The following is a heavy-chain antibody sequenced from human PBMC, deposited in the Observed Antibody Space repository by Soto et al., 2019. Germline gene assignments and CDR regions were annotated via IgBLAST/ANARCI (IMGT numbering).Heavy chain of an antibody. Sequence: QVQLVQSGAEVKKPGSSVKVSCKSSGGTFSTYGFFWVRQAPGQGLEWMGGIIPIFGTTNYAQKFQDRVTITTDESTSTVYMELTSLKSEDTALYYCARGGLRVFYSPLPIDPWGQGTLVTVSS. J-gene: IGHJ5*02. CDR3: ARGGLRVFYSPLPIDP. D-gene: IGHD2-15*01. CDR1: GGTFSTYG. V-gene: IGHV1-69*01. CDR2: IIPIFGTT.